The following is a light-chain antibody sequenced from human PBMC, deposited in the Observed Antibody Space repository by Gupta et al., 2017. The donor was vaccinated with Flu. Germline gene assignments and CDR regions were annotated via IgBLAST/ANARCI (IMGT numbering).Light chain of an antibody. CDR3: QQYGSSPGT. CDR1: QSVSSSY. Sequence: EIVLTQSPGTLSLSPGERVTLSCRASQSVSSSYLAWYQQKPGQAPRLLIYGASSRATGIPDRFSGSGSGTDFTLTISRLEPEDIAVYYCQQYGSSPGTFGPGTKVEIK. CDR2: GAS. J-gene: IGKJ1*01. V-gene: IGKV3-20*01.